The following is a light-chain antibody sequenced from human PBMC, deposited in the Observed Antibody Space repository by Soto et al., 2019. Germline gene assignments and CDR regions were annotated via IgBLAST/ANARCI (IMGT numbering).Light chain of an antibody. CDR3: QQRGNWPWT. J-gene: IGKJ1*01. CDR2: EVS. CDR1: QSVSTY. V-gene: IGKV3-11*01. Sequence: EIVLTQSPATLSLSPGERATLSCRASQSVSTYLAWYQQKPGQAPRLLIYEVSKRATGIPARFSGSGSGTDFTLTIGSLEPEDFAVYYCQQRGNWPWTFGQGTKVEIK.